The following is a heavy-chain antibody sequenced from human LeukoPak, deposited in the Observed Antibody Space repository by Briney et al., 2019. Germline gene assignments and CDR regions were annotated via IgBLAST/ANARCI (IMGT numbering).Heavy chain of an antibody. CDR3: ARAQRITAAGTLFDY. CDR1: GYTFTSYG. J-gene: IGHJ4*02. D-gene: IGHD6-13*01. V-gene: IGHV1-18*01. Sequence: ASVKVSCKASGYTFTSYGISWVRQAPGQGLEWMGWISAYNGNTNYAQKLQGRVTMTTDTSTSTAYMELRSLRSDDTAVYYCARAQRITAAGTLFDYWGQGTLVTVSS. CDR2: ISAYNGNT.